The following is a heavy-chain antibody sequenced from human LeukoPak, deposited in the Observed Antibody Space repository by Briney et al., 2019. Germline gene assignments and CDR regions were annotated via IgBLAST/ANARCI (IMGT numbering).Heavy chain of an antibody. Sequence: GASVNLSCKASGYTFTSYGISWVRQAPGQGLEWMGWISAYNGNTNYAQKLQGRVTMTTDTSTSTAYMELRSLRSDDTAVYYCARARTGVASSGWYRWFDPWGQGTLVTVSS. CDR2: ISAYNGNT. CDR1: GYTFTSYG. CDR3: ARARTGVASSGWYRWFDP. D-gene: IGHD6-19*01. J-gene: IGHJ5*02. V-gene: IGHV1-18*01.